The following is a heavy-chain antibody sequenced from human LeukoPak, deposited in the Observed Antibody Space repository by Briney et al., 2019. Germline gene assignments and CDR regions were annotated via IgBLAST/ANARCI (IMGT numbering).Heavy chain of an antibody. D-gene: IGHD1-26*01. CDR3: ARKLVGAAGAAFDI. CDR1: GFIFSIFD. J-gene: IGHJ3*02. Sequence: GGSLRLSCAASGFIFSIFDMNWVRQAPGKGLEWVSFISGGGSTIYYADSVKGRFTISRDNAKNSLYLQMNGLRDDDTAVYYCARKLVGAAGAAFDIWGQGTMVTVSS. CDR2: ISGGGSTI. V-gene: IGHV3-48*02.